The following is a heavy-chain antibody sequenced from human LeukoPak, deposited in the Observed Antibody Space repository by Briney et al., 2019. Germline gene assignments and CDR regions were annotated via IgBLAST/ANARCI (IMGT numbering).Heavy chain of an antibody. Sequence: GGSLRLSCAASGFTFSNAWMHWVRQAPGKGLVWVSRINRDGSTTTYAGSVKGRFTISRDNAKNTLYLQMSSLRAEDTAIYYCARDLTGEKDYWGQGALVTVSS. CDR1: GFTFSNAW. D-gene: IGHD7-27*01. J-gene: IGHJ4*02. V-gene: IGHV3-74*01. CDR2: INRDGSTT. CDR3: ARDLTGEKDY.